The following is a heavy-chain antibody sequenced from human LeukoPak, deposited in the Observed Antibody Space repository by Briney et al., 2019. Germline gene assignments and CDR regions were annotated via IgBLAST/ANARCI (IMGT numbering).Heavy chain of an antibody. Sequence: KPSETLSLTCTVSGGSISSYYWSWIRQPPGKGLEWIGYIYYSGSTNYNPSLKSRVTISVDTSKNQFSLKLSSVTAADTAVYYCARDGSSGYCNYYYMDVWGKGTTVTVSS. CDR1: GGSISSYY. J-gene: IGHJ6*03. V-gene: IGHV4-59*01. CDR3: ARDGSSGYCNYYYMDV. CDR2: IYYSGST. D-gene: IGHD3-22*01.